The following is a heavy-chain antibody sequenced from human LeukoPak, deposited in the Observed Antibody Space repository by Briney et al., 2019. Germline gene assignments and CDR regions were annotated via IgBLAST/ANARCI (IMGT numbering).Heavy chain of an antibody. CDR3: ARADYDILTGSPTFDY. J-gene: IGHJ4*02. V-gene: IGHV5-51*01. CDR1: GYGFTSYW. CDR2: IYPGDSDT. D-gene: IGHD3-9*01. Sequence: GESLKISCKGSGYGFTSYWIGWVRQMPGKGLEWMGIIYPGDSDTRYSPSFQGQVTNSADKSISTAYLQWSSLKASDTAMYYCARADYDILTGSPTFDYWGQGTLVTVSS.